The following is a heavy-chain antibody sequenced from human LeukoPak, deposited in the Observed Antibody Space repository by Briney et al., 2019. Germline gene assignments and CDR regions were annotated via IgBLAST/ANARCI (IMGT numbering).Heavy chain of an antibody. CDR1: GFTFGEYG. J-gene: IGHJ4*02. V-gene: IGHV3-43D*03. CDR3: ARDYPYGSGSHFDY. CDR2: ITWDGGST. D-gene: IGHD3-10*01. Sequence: PGGSLRLSCVGSGFTFGEYGMHWVRQVPGKGLEWVSHITWDGGSTYYAGSVKGRFTISRDNSKNSLYLQMDSLRAEDTAVYYCARDYPYGSGSHFDYWGQGTLVTVSS.